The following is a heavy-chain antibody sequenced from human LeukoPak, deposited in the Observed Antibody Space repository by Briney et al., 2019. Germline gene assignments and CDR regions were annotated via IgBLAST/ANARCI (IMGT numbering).Heavy chain of an antibody. J-gene: IGHJ5*02. Sequence: GGSLRLSCAASGFTFSNSWMSWVRQVPGKGLEWVATIKPDGSAQYYVDSVKGRFTISRDNAKNSLFLQINSLRAEDTAVYYCANGGTYSSGPWGQGTLVTVSS. CDR1: GFTFSNSW. V-gene: IGHV3-7*01. CDR3: ANGGTYSSGP. CDR2: IKPDGSAQ. D-gene: IGHD3-22*01.